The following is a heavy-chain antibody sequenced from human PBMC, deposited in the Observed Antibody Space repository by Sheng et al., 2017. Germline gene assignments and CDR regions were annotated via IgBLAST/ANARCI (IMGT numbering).Heavy chain of an antibody. Sequence: QVRLVQSGSEMKEPGTSVTVSCTASGYSFSNHALSWLRKAPGQGPEWMGGIIPIFRSTNYAQKFQGRVTISADESTSTAYMEMRSLRSEDTAIYYCASPHYHDNAFDIWGLGTMVTVSS. CDR2: IIPIFRST. CDR3: ASPHYHDNAFDI. V-gene: IGHV1-69*13. D-gene: IGHD3-22*01. J-gene: IGHJ3*02. CDR1: GYSFSNHA.